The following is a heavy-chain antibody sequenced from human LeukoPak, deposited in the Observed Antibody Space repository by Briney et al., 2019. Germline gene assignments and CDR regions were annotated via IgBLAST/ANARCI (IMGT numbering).Heavy chain of an antibody. CDR1: SGAISNYY. Sequence: SETLSLTCTVSSGAISNYYWSWIRQPPGKGLEWIGYIAYSGSTNYNPSLKSRVTISVDTSKNQFSLKLSSVTAADTAVYYCARDWSPNSGSYGAVTFDIWGQGTMVTVSS. J-gene: IGHJ3*02. V-gene: IGHV4-59*01. D-gene: IGHD1-26*01. CDR3: ARDWSPNSGSYGAVTFDI. CDR2: IAYSGST.